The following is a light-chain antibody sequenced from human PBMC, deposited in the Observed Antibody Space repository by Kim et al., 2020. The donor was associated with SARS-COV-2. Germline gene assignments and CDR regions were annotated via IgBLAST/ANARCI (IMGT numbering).Light chain of an antibody. CDR1: SSNIGKTT. CDR2: NNN. V-gene: IGLV1-44*01. J-gene: IGLJ2*01. CDR3: AAWDDSLKAVI. Sequence: QRVTISCSGSSSNIGKTTVNWYQHFPGTAPKLFISNNNQRPSGVPDRFSGSKSGTSASLAISGLQSEDEADYYCAAWDDSLKAVIFGGGTKLTVL.